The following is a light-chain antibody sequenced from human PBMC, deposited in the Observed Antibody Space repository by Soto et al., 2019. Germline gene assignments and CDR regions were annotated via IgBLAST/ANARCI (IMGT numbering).Light chain of an antibody. CDR3: QQYGSSPTT. V-gene: IGKV3-20*01. CDR1: QSVNTNY. CDR2: GAS. Sequence: ELVLTQSPGTLSLSPGERATLSCRASQSVNTNYLAWYQQKSGQAPRLLLYGASSRATGIPDRFSGSGSGTDFTLTISRLEPEDFAAYFCQQYGSSPTTFGQGTRLEIK. J-gene: IGKJ5*01.